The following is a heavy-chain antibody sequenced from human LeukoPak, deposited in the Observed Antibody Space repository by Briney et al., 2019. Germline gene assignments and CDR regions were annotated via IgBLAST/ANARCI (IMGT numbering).Heavy chain of an antibody. D-gene: IGHD3-22*01. CDR3: ARVRDYYDSRGYYFEYFDH. Sequence: GGSLRLSCEGSGFSFSSYWMTWVRQLPGKGPEWVANIRQDESERYFADSVKGRFTISRDNAKKSVYLHMSSLRAEDTAVYYCARVRDYYDSRGYYFEYFDHWGQGTLVTVSS. CDR1: GFSFSSYW. CDR2: IRQDESER. V-gene: IGHV3-7*03. J-gene: IGHJ1*01.